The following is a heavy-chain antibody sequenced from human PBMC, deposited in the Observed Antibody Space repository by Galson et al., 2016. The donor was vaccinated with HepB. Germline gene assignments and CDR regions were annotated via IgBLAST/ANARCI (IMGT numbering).Heavy chain of an antibody. V-gene: IGHV3-7*03. CDR1: GFTFSSPW. Sequence: SLRLSCAASGFTFSSPWMYWVRQAPGKGLEWVANINQDGGEKYYVDSVKGRFTISRDNAKNSLYLQMNSLRAEDTAVFYCGNPRGWGQGTLVTVSS. CDR2: INQDGGEK. J-gene: IGHJ4*02. CDR3: GNPRG.